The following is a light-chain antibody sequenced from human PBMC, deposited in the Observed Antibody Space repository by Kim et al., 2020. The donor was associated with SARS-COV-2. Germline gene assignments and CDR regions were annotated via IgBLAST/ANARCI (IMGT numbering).Light chain of an antibody. J-gene: IGLJ3*02. CDR2: NDN. CDR1: SSTVGGHF. CDR3: ATWDVSLNGWV. V-gene: IGLV1-44*01. Sequence: GQRDTISCSGSSSTVGGHFVNWYQQLPGTAPKVFIYNDNQRPSGVPDRFSGSRSGTSASLAISGLQSEDEADYYCATWDVSLNGWVFGGGTQLTVL.